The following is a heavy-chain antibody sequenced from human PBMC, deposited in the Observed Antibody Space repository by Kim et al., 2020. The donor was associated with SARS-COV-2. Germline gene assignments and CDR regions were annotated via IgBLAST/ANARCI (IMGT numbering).Heavy chain of an antibody. D-gene: IGHD6-13*01. J-gene: IGHJ1*01. CDR1: GGSFSGYY. V-gene: IGHV4-34*01. CDR2: INHSGST. CDR3: ARGIAPSAEYFQH. Sequence: SETLSLTCAVYGGSFSGYYWSWIRQPPGKGLEWIGEINHSGSTNYNPSLKSRVTISVDTSKNQFSLKLSSVTAADTAVYYCARGIAPSAEYFQHWGQGTLVTVSS.